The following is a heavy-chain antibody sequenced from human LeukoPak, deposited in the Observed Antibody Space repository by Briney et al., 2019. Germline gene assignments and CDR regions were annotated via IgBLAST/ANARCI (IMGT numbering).Heavy chain of an antibody. J-gene: IGHJ4*02. Sequence: GGSLRLSCAASGFIFSNYAMSRVRQAPGKGLEWVSAIGGRDGGTYYADSVKGRFIVSRDDPKNTLYLQMNTLRAEDTAVYYCAKWGDYDILTGYYDSDYWGQGTLVTVSS. D-gene: IGHD3-9*01. CDR1: GFIFSNYA. V-gene: IGHV3-23*01. CDR2: IGGRDGGT. CDR3: AKWGDYDILTGYYDSDY.